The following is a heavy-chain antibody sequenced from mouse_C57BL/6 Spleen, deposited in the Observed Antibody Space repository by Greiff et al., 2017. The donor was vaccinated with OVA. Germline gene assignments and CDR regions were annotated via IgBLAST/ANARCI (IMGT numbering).Heavy chain of an antibody. CDR1: GFNIKDDY. CDR2: IDPENGDT. D-gene: IGHD1-1*01. CDR3: TTVDWYFDV. Sequence: EVKLQESGAELVRPGASVKLSCTASGFNIKDDYMHWVKQRPEQGLEWIGWIDPENGDTEYASKFQGKATITADTSSNTAYLQLSSLTSDDTAVYYCTTVDWYFDVWGTGTTVTVSS. V-gene: IGHV14-4*01. J-gene: IGHJ1*03.